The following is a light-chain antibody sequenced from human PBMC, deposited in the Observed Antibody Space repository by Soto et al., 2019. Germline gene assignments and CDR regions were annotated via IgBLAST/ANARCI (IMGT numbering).Light chain of an antibody. V-gene: IGKV1-33*01. CDR3: QQYDSLPLT. CDR2: DVS. Sequence: DIQMTQSPPSLSVSVGDRVTITCQASQDISNYLHWFQQKPGKAPQXLIFDVSNLQTGVPSRFSGGGSGTDFALTISSLEPEDIATYYCQQYDSLPLTFGQGTRLEI. J-gene: IGKJ5*01. CDR1: QDISNY.